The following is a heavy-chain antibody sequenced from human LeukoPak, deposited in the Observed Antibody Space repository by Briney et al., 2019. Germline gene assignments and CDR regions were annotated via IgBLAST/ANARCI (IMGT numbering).Heavy chain of an antibody. Sequence: ASETLSLTCAVYGGSFSSSSYYWGWIRQPPGKGLEWIGSIYYSGSTYYNPSLKSRVTISVDTSKNQFSLKLSSVTAADTAVYYCASRELRYFDWLLSRDAFDIWGQGTMVTVSS. CDR2: IYYSGST. D-gene: IGHD3-9*01. CDR1: GGSFSSSSYY. J-gene: IGHJ3*02. CDR3: ASRELRYFDWLLSRDAFDI. V-gene: IGHV4-39*01.